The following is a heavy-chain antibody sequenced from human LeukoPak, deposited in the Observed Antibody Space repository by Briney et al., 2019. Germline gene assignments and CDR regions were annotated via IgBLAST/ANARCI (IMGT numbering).Heavy chain of an antibody. J-gene: IGHJ4*02. V-gene: IGHV1-18*01. Sequence: ASVKVSCTASGYTFTSYGISWVRQAPGQGLEWMGWISAYNGNTNYAQKLQGRVTMTTDTSTSTAYMELRSLRSDDTAVYCCARTTTGISYVGVDYWGQGTLVTVSS. D-gene: IGHD1-14*01. CDR3: ARTTTGISYVGVDY. CDR2: ISAYNGNT. CDR1: GYTFTSYG.